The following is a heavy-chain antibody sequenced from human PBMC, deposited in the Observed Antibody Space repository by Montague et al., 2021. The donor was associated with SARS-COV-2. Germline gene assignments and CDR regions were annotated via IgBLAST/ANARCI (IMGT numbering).Heavy chain of an antibody. V-gene: IGHV3-30*03. CDR2: ISYDGSNK. CDR1: GFTFSSYG. D-gene: IGHD2-15*01. J-gene: IGHJ6*02. CDR3: ARFETSKFYSSGMDV. Sequence: SLRLSCAASGFTFSSYGMHLVRQAPGKGLEWVAVISYDGSNKYYADSVKGRFTISRDNSKNTLYLQMNSLRAEDTAVYYCARFETSKFYSSGMDVWGQGTTVTVSS.